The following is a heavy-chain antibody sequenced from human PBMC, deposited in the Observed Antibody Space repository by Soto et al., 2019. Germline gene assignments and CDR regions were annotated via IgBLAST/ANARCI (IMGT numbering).Heavy chain of an antibody. CDR2: ISGSGGST. CDR3: AKSGIMGYGSGSYFFGDY. D-gene: IGHD3-10*01. V-gene: IGHV3-23*01. CDR1: GFTFSSYA. Sequence: GGSLRLSCAASGFTFSSYAMSWVRQAPGKGLEWVSAISGSGGSTYYADSVKGRFTISRDNSKNTLYLQMNSLRAEDTAVYYCAKSGIMGYGSGSYFFGDYWGQGTLVTVSS. J-gene: IGHJ4*02.